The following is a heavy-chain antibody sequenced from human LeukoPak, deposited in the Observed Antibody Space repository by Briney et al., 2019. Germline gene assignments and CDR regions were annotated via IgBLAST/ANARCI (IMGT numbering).Heavy chain of an antibody. V-gene: IGHV3-7*01. Sequence: GGSLRLSCAASGFTFSSYWMSWVRQAPGTGLEWVANIKQDGSEKYYVDSVKGRFTISGDNAKNSLYLQMNSLRAEDTAVYYCARALWSGPVYYGMDVWGQGTTVTVSS. CDR2: IKQDGSEK. D-gene: IGHD3-10*01. J-gene: IGHJ6*02. CDR1: GFTFSSYW. CDR3: ARALWSGPVYYGMDV.